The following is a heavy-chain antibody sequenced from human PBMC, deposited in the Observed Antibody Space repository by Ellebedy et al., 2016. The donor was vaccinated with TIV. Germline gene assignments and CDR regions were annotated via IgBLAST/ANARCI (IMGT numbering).Heavy chain of an antibody. D-gene: IGHD1-26*01. CDR3: AREGSGSQVIDY. J-gene: IGHJ4*02. CDR1: GGSISSYY. V-gene: IGHV4-59*01. Sequence: SETLSLXCTVSGGSISSYYWSWIRQLPGKGLEWIGYIYYSGSTNYNPSLKSRVTISVDTSKNQFSLKLSSVTAADTAVYYCAREGSGSQVIDYWGQGTLVTVSS. CDR2: IYYSGST.